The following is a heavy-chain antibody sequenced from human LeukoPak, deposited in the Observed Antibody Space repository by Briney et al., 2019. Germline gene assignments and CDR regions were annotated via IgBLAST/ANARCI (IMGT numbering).Heavy chain of an antibody. CDR3: ARQYSSSWIAFDI. J-gene: IGHJ3*02. Sequence: GESLKISCKGSGYSFPSYWIGWVRQMPGKGLEWMGIIYPDDSDTRYSPSFQGQVTISADKSISTAYLQWSSLRASDTAMYYCARQYSSSWIAFDIWGQGTMVTVSS. CDR2: IYPDDSDT. CDR1: GYSFPSYW. V-gene: IGHV5-51*01. D-gene: IGHD6-13*01.